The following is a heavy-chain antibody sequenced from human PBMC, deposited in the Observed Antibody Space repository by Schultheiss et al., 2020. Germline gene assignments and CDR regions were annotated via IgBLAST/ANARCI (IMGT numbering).Heavy chain of an antibody. Sequence: SVKVSCKASGYTFTSYGISWVRQAPGQGLEWMGGIIPIFGTANYAQKFQGRVTITADESTSTAYMELSSLRSEDTAVYYCARDSGPDDYGINWFDPWGQGTLVTVSS. CDR1: GYTFTSYG. CDR3: ARDSGPDDYGINWFDP. J-gene: IGHJ5*02. V-gene: IGHV1-69*13. D-gene: IGHD4-17*01. CDR2: IIPIFGTA.